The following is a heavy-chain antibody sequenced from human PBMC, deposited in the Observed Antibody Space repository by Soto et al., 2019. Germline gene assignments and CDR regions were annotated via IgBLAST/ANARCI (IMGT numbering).Heavy chain of an antibody. J-gene: IGHJ4*02. D-gene: IGHD3-10*01. CDR1: GGTFSSYA. CDR2: IIPIFGTA. CDR3: ARGNPPIASGSLDY. V-gene: IGHV1-69*06. Sequence: SVKVSCKASGGTFSSYAISWVRQAPGQGLEWMGGIIPIFGTANYAQKFQGSVTITADKSTSTAYMELSSLRSEDTAVYYCARGNPPIASGSLDYWGQGTLVTSPQ.